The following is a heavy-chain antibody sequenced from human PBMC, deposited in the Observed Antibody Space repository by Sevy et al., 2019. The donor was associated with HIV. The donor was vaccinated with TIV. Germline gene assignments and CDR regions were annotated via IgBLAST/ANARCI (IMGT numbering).Heavy chain of an antibody. D-gene: IGHD2-8*01. CDR2: ISAYNGNT. Sequence: GESLKISCKASGYTFTSYGISWVRQAPGQGLEWMGWISAYNGNTNYAQKLQGRVTMTTDTSTSTAYMELRSLRSDDTAVYYCARGGRYCTNGVCPADFDYWGQGTLVTVSS. CDR3: ARGGRYCTNGVCPADFDY. J-gene: IGHJ4*02. V-gene: IGHV1-18*01. CDR1: GYTFTSYG.